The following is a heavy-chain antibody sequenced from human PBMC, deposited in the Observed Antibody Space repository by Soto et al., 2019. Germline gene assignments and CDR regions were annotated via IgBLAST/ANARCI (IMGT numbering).Heavy chain of an antibody. D-gene: IGHD3-22*01. CDR2: IKPSGGST. CDR3: AREPHYDSSGYPGDC. V-gene: IGHV1-46*01. J-gene: IGHJ4*02. CDR1: GGTFSSYA. Sequence: ASVKVSCKASGGTFSSYAISWVRQAPGQGLEWMGIIKPSGGSTNYAQKFQGRVTMTRDTATSTVYMELSSLRSEDAAIYYCAREPHYDSSGYPGDCWGQGSLVTVSS.